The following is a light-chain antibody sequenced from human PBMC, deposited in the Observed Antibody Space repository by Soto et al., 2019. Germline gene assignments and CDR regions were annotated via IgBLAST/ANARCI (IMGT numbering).Light chain of an antibody. CDR3: NSYTTTNTPPV. V-gene: IGLV2-14*01. CDR2: GVT. CDR1: SGDFGNYNY. J-gene: IGLJ1*01. Sequence: QSALAQPASVSGSPGQSITISCTGASGDFGNYNYVSWYQQHPGKAPQLLIFGVTNRPSGVSNRFSGSKSHNPASLTISGLQADDEAEYYCNSYTTTNTPPVFGTGTKVTVL.